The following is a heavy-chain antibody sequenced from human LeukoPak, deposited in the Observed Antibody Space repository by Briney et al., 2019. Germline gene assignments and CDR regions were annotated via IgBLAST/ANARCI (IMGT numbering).Heavy chain of an antibody. CDR3: ARREYSSGWYYFDY. CDR2: INHSGST. V-gene: IGHV4-34*01. D-gene: IGHD6-19*01. Sequence: TPSETLSLTCAVYGGSFSGYYWSWIRQPPGKGLEWIGEINHSGSTNYNPSLKSRVTISADTSKNQFSLKLSSVTAADTAVYYCARREYSSGWYYFDYWGQGTLVTVSS. J-gene: IGHJ4*02. CDR1: GGSFSGYY.